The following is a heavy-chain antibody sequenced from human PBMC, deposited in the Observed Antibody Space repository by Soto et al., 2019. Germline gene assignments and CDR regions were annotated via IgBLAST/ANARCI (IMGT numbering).Heavy chain of an antibody. Sequence: EVQLLESGGGLVQPGGSVRLSCAASGLTFGNYAMSWVRQAPGKGLEWVSAISVDSGRRYYADSVKGRFTISRDNSRNTLYLQRNTLRAEDTAVYYCAVTPNCGRDCSAASYWYFDIWGRGTLVTVSS. CDR3: AVTPNCGRDCSAASYWYFDI. V-gene: IGHV3-23*01. CDR1: GLTFGNYA. D-gene: IGHD2-21*02. CDR2: ISVDSGRR. J-gene: IGHJ2*01.